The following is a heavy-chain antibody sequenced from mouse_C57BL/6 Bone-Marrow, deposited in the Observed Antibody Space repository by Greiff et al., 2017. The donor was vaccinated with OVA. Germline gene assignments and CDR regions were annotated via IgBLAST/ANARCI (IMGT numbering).Heavy chain of an antibody. V-gene: IGHV5-6*01. Sequence: EVKVVESGGDLVKPGGSLKLSCAASGFTFSSYGMSWVRQTPDKRLEWVATISSGGSYTYYPDSVKGRFTISRDNAKNTLYLQMSSLKSEDTAMYYCARHGGNHYFDYWGQGTTLTVSS. D-gene: IGHD2-1*01. CDR1: GFTFSSYG. CDR3: ARHGGNHYFDY. CDR2: ISSGGSYT. J-gene: IGHJ2*01.